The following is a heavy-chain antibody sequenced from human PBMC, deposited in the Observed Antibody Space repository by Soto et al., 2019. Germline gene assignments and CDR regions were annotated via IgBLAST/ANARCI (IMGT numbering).Heavy chain of an antibody. J-gene: IGHJ6*02. CDR1: GYRFTHYG. V-gene: IGHV1-18*04. Sequence: QVQVVQSGPEVAKPGSSVKVSCKTSGYRFTHYGISWVRQAPGQGLDRVGWISATSGKAFYGQNLQGRVTLTSDTSTDTVYLELRSLRSDDTAAYYCAREEYWTDSSCARHYYFHSGRDVWGQGTTVTV. CDR2: ISATSGKA. CDR3: AREEYWTDSSCARHYYFHSGRDV. D-gene: IGHD2-8*02.